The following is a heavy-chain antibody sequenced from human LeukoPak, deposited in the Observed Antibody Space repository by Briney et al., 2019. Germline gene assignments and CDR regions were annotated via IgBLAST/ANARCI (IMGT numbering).Heavy chain of an antibody. CDR2: IYYSGST. V-gene: IGHV4-59*01. J-gene: IGHJ4*02. Sequence: SETLSLTCTVSGGSISSYYWSWIRQPPGKGLGWIGYIYYSGSTNYNPSLKSRVTISVDTSKNQFSLKLSSVTAADTAVYYCARGGVSRDGYNLETFDYWGQGTWSPSPQ. CDR1: GGSISSYY. D-gene: IGHD5-24*01. CDR3: ARGGVSRDGYNLETFDY.